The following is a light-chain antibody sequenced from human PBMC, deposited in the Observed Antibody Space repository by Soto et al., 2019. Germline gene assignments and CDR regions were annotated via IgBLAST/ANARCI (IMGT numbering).Light chain of an antibody. V-gene: IGLV3-25*02. CDR2: KDN. CDR1: PLTRQY. CDR3: QTADNSGTFLL. Sequence: SYELTQPPSMSVSPRQTARITCSGDPLTRQYVYWYQQKPGQAPLLVIYKDNERPSGIPERFSGSTSGTTGTLTISGVRAEDEADYYCQTADNSGTFLLFAGGTKVTVL. J-gene: IGLJ3*02.